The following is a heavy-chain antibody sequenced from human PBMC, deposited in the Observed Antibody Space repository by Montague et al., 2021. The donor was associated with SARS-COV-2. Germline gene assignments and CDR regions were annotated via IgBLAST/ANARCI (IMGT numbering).Heavy chain of an antibody. CDR3: ARVALFNGLYKGLDS. J-gene: IGHJ4*02. CDR1: NYSVTNNY. D-gene: IGHD6-19*01. Sequence: SETLSLTCVVSNYSVTNNYWAWIRQPPGKPLEWIGYVYGSGSTSYSPSLKSRVTISTDTSKNRLSLHLNSVTTADTAVYFCARVALFNGLYKGLDSWGQGSLVLVSS. CDR2: VYGSGST. V-gene: IGHV4-59*02.